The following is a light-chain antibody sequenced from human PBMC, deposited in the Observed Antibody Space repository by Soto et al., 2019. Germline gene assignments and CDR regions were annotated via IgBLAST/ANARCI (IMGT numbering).Light chain of an antibody. CDR2: DAS. V-gene: IGKV3D-15*01. J-gene: IGKJ4*01. CDR3: QQYNNWPLT. Sequence: EIVMTQSPATLSVSPGDRATLSCRASQSVDNDLAWYQQKPCQPPRLLIYDASTRATGIPARFSGSQSGTEFTLTISSLLSEDFAVYSCQQYNNWPLTFGGGTKVEIK. CDR1: QSVDND.